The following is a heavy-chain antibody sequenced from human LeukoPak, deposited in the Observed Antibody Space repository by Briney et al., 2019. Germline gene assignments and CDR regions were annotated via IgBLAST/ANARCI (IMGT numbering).Heavy chain of an antibody. D-gene: IGHD4-17*01. Sequence: PGGSLRLSCAASGFTFSSYAMHWVRQAPGKGLEWVAVISYDGSNKYYADSVKGRFTISRDNSKNTLYLQMNSLRAEDTAVYYCARDTAAWDYWGQGTLVTVSS. CDR3: ARDTAAWDY. CDR2: ISYDGSNK. J-gene: IGHJ4*02. CDR1: GFTFSSYA. V-gene: IGHV3-30-3*01.